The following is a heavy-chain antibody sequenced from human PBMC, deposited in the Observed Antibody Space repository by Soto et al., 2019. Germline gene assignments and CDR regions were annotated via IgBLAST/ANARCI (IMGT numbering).Heavy chain of an antibody. D-gene: IGHD3-22*01. J-gene: IGHJ4*02. Sequence: SETLSLTCAVYGGSFSGYYWSWIRQPPGKGLEWIGEINHSGSTNYNPSLKSRVTISVDTSKNQFSLKLSSVTAADTAVYYCARGDRISSRFTMIVVVITRGYFDYWGQGTLVTVSS. CDR2: INHSGST. CDR1: GGSFSGYY. CDR3: ARGDRISSRFTMIVVVITRGYFDY. V-gene: IGHV4-34*01.